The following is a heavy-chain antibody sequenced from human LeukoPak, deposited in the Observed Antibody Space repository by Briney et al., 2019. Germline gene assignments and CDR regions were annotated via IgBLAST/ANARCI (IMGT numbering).Heavy chain of an antibody. D-gene: IGHD3-22*01. J-gene: IGHJ4*02. CDR1: GGSISSNSYY. Sequence: SETLSLTCTVSGGSISSNSYYWGWIRQPPGKGLEWIGSIYYSGSTYYNPSLNGRVTISVDTSKNQFSLKLSSVPAADTAVYYCATANKAYYDSSGYSLPNLFLFDYWGQGTLVTVSS. CDR2: IYYSGST. V-gene: IGHV4-39*07. CDR3: ATANKAYYDSSGYSLPNLFLFDY.